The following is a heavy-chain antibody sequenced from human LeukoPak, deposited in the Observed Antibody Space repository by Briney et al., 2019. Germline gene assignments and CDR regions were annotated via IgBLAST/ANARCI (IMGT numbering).Heavy chain of an antibody. V-gene: IGHV3-48*02. D-gene: IGHD5/OR15-5a*01. CDR2: ISSGRSVM. J-gene: IGHJ4*02. Sequence: PGGSLRLSCAASGFSFSGFEMNWLRQAPGKGLEWVSHISSGRSVMNYADSVKGRFTISRDNDKNSVYLQMNSLRDEDTAVYYCAGGVYGYNAFDYWGQGTLVSVSS. CDR1: GFSFSGFE. CDR3: AGGVYGYNAFDY.